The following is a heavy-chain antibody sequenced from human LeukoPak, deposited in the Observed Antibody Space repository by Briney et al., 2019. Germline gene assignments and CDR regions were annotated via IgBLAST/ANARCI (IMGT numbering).Heavy chain of an antibody. Sequence: SGASLRLSCAASGFTFSSYAMSWLRQAPGKGLEWVSAISGSGGSTYYADSVKGRFTISRDNSKNTLYLQMNSLRAEDTAVYYCAKGTVRYSGYDYGNYFDYWGQGTLVTVSS. D-gene: IGHD5-12*01. CDR2: ISGSGGST. CDR3: AKGTVRYSGYDYGNYFDY. J-gene: IGHJ4*02. V-gene: IGHV3-23*01. CDR1: GFTFSSYA.